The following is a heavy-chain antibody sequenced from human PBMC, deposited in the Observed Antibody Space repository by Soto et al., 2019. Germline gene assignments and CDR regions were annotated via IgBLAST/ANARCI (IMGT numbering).Heavy chain of an antibody. CDR2: ISGSGGST. CDR3: AKENLGVVVTINYYYGMDV. Sequence: WIRQPPGKGLEWVSAISGSGGSTYYADSVKGRFTISRDNSKNTLYLQMNSLRAEDTAVYYCAKENLGVVVTINYYYGMDVWGQGTTVTVSS. D-gene: IGHD2-15*01. V-gene: IGHV3-23*01. J-gene: IGHJ6*02.